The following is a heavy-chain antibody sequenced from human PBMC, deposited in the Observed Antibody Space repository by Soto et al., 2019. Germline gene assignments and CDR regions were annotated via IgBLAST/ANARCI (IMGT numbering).Heavy chain of an antibody. V-gene: IGHV3-23*01. CDR2: ISGGGGST. J-gene: IGHJ6*02. Sequence: EVQLLESGGGLVQPGGSLRLSCAGSGFTFSSYAMSWVRQAPGKGLEWVSAISGGGGSTYYADSVKGRFTISRDNSKNTLYLQMNSLRAEDTAVYYCAKEDGYCGGDCYGYYYYGMDVWGQGTTVTVSS. D-gene: IGHD2-21*02. CDR3: AKEDGYCGGDCYGYYYYGMDV. CDR1: GFTFSSYA.